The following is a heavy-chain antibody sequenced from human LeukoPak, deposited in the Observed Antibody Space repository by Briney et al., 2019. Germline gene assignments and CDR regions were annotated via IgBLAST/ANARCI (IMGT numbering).Heavy chain of an antibody. J-gene: IGHJ6*03. CDR3: ARVGPNYYYMDV. D-gene: IGHD3-10*01. V-gene: IGHV1-69*04. CDR1: GGSFSSYA. Sequence: ASVKVSCKASGGSFSSYAVAWVRQAPGQGLEWMGRIIPILGLANYTQKFQGRVTITADKSTSTAYMELSSLTSEDTAVYYCARVGPNYYYMDVWGKGTTVTVSS. CDR2: IIPILGLA.